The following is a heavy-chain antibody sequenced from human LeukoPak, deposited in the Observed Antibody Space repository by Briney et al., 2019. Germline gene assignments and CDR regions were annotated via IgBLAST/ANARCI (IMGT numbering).Heavy chain of an antibody. CDR2: ISFDESNK. V-gene: IGHV3-30*18. Sequence: PGGSLRLSCAASGFTVSSNYMTWVRQAPGKGLEWVASISFDESNKYIADSVKGRFTVSRDNSKNILYLQMNSLRAEDTAVYYCAKDKSMARGIISDYFDYWGQGTLVTVSS. D-gene: IGHD3-10*01. CDR1: GFTVSSNY. J-gene: IGHJ4*02. CDR3: AKDKSMARGIISDYFDY.